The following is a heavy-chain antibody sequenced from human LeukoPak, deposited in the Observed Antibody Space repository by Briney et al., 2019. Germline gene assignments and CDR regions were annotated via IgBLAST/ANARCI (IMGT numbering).Heavy chain of an antibody. CDR2: ISGSGGST. J-gene: IGHJ4*02. Sequence: GGSLRLSCAASGFTFSSYAMSWVRQAPGKGLEWVSAISGSGGSTYYADSVKGRFTISRDNSKNTLYLQMNSLRSDDTAVYYCARDIAAADAFDYWGQGTLVTVSS. D-gene: IGHD6-13*01. CDR3: ARDIAAADAFDY. V-gene: IGHV3-23*01. CDR1: GFTFSSYA.